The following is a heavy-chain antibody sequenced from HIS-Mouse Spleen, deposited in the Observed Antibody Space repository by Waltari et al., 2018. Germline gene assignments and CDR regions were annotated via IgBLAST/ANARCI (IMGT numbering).Heavy chain of an antibody. D-gene: IGHD1-26*01. CDR1: GGSISSSSYY. V-gene: IGHV4-39*07. CDR2: IYYSGST. CDR3: ARDRELYFDY. Sequence: QLQLQESGPGLVKPSETLSLTCTVSGGSISSSSYYWGWIRQPPGKGLEWIGSIYYSGSTSDNPSLKSRVTISVDTSKNQFSLKLSSVTAADTAVYYCARDRELYFDYWGQGTLVTVSS. J-gene: IGHJ4*02.